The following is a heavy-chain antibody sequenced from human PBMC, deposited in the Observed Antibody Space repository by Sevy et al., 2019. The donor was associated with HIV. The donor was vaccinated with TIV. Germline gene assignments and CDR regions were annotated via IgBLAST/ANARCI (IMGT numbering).Heavy chain of an antibody. Sequence: SVKVSCKASGGTFSSYAISWVRQAPGQGLEWMGGIIPIFGTANYAQKFQGRVTITADESTSTAYMELSSLRSEDTAVYYCARGSSIAARLGYWGQGTLVTVSS. J-gene: IGHJ4*02. D-gene: IGHD6-6*01. CDR3: ARGSSIAARLGY. CDR2: IIPIFGTA. CDR1: GGTFSSYA. V-gene: IGHV1-69*13.